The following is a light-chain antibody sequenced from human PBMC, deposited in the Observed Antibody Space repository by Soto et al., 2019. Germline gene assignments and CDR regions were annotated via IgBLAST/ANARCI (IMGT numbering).Light chain of an antibody. Sequence: EIVMTQSPGTLSLSPGERATLSCRDSQSVNSNCLAWYQQKPGQAPRLLIYGASSRATGIPDRFSGSGSGTDFTLTISRLEPEVFAVYYCQQYGTSPVTFGGGTKVEIK. CDR2: GAS. CDR3: QQYGTSPVT. CDR1: QSVNSNC. J-gene: IGKJ4*01. V-gene: IGKV3-20*01.